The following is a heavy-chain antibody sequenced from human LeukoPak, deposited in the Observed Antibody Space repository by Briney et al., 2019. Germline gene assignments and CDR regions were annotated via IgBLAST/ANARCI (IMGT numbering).Heavy chain of an antibody. J-gene: IGHJ5*02. CDR1: GFTFSSYA. CDR3: P. CDR2: ISGSGGST. Sequence: GGSLRLSCAASGFTFSSYAMSWVRQAPGKGLEWVSAISGSGGSTYYADSVKGRFTISRAEDTAVYYCASSNYDSSGYSSWFDPWGQGTLVTVSS. V-gene: IGHV3-23*01. D-gene: IGHD3-22*01.